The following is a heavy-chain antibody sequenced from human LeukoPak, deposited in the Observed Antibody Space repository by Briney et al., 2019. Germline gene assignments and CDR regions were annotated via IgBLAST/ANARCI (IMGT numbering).Heavy chain of an antibody. D-gene: IGHD4-17*01. Sequence: ASVKVSCKASGYTFTGYYMHWVGQAPGQGLEWMGWINPNSGGTNYAQKFQGRVTMTRDTSISTAYMELSRLRSDDTAVYYCARDSLDYGDFYFDYWGQGTLVTVSS. CDR3: ARDSLDYGDFYFDY. CDR1: GYTFTGYY. CDR2: INPNSGGT. V-gene: IGHV1-2*02. J-gene: IGHJ4*02.